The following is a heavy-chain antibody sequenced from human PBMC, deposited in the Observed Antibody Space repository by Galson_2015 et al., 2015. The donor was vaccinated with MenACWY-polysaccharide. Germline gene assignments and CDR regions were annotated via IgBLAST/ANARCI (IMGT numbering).Heavy chain of an antibody. CDR1: GFTFSNYA. V-gene: IGHV3-23*01. CDR2: ISDSGGRT. D-gene: IGHD2/OR15-2a*01. J-gene: IGHJ3*02. Sequence: SLRLSCAASGFTFSNYAMTWVRQAPGKGLEWVSTISDSGGRTQYAESVKGRFTISRDNSKNTLYLQMNSLRAEDTAVYYCARGSEGNRPPDCYAIWGQGTMVTLPS. CDR3: ARGSEGNRPPDCYAI.